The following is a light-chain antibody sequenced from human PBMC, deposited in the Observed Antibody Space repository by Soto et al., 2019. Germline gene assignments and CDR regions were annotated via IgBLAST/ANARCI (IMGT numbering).Light chain of an antibody. J-gene: IGKJ2*01. CDR3: QQYGTSPYT. Sequence: EIVLPQSPGTLSLSPGEGATLSCRASQSGSGNYLAWYTNKPGQAPRLLIYGASNRAAGIPDRLSASGSETDFRLTVSRLEPEDVAVYYGQQYGTSPYTFGQGTKVDIK. CDR2: GAS. V-gene: IGKV3-20*01. CDR1: QSGSGNY.